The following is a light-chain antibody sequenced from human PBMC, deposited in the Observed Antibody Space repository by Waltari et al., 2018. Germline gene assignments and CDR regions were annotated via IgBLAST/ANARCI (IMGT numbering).Light chain of an antibody. CDR2: GAS. Sequence: IVLTQSPGTLSLSPEERAALSCRASQSVSSSYLAWYQQKPGQAPRLLIYGASSRATGIPDRFSGSGSGTDFTLTISRLEPEDFAVYYCQQYGSSPRTFGQGTRLEIK. V-gene: IGKV3-20*01. CDR3: QQYGSSPRT. J-gene: IGKJ5*01. CDR1: QSVSSSY.